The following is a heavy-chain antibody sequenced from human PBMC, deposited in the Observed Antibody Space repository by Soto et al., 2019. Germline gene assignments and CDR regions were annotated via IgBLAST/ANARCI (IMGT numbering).Heavy chain of an antibody. CDR1: GGSFSGYY. J-gene: IGHJ6*03. V-gene: IGHV4-34*01. CDR3: ARGDPYDFWSGYDYYYYYMDV. D-gene: IGHD3-3*01. Sequence: SETLSLTCAVYGGSFSGYYWSWIRQPPGKGLEWIGEINHSGSTNYNPSLKSRVPISVDTSKNQFSLKLSSVTAADTAVYYCARGDPYDFWSGYDYYYYYMDVWGKGTTVTVSS. CDR2: INHSGST.